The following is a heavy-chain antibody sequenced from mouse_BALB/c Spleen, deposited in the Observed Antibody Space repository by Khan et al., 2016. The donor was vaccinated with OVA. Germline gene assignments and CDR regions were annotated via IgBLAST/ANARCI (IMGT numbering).Heavy chain of an antibody. D-gene: IGHD2-4*01. CDR1: GYSITSEYT. CDR2: ISYSGNT. CDR3: ARKDYYDYDPFPY. Sequence: VQLKESGPGLVKPSQSLSLTCTVTGYSITSEYTWNWIRQFPGNKLEWMGFISYSGNTRYNPSLKSRISITRDTSKNQCFLQLNSVTSEDTATYYGARKDYYDYDPFPYWGQGTLVTVSA. J-gene: IGHJ3*01. V-gene: IGHV3-2*02.